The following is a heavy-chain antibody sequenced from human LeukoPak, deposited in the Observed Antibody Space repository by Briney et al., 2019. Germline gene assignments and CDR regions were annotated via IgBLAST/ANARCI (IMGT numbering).Heavy chain of an antibody. CDR2: IYYSGST. CDR1: GGSISSYY. CDR3: ARSGYSDDAFDI. J-gene: IGHJ3*02. Sequence: PSETLSLTCTVSGGSISSYYWSWIRQPPGKGLKWIGYIYYSGSTNYNPSLKSRVTISVDTSKNQFSLKLSSVTAADTAVYYCARSGYSDDAFDIWGQGTMVTVSS. D-gene: IGHD3-22*01. V-gene: IGHV4-59*01.